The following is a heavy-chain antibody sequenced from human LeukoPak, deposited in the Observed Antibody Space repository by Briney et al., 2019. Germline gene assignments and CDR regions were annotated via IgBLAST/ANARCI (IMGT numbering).Heavy chain of an antibody. CDR2: IYPGDYET. CDR1: GYSFSNYW. Sequence: GESLKISCEGSGYSFSNYWIGWVRQMPGKGLEWMGIIYPGDYETRYSPSFQGLVTISVDKSISTAYLQWSSLKASDTAMYYCAIPPGYCGNDCSFDHGGQGTLVTVSP. D-gene: IGHD2-21*02. V-gene: IGHV5-51*01. J-gene: IGHJ4*02. CDR3: AIPPGYCGNDCSFDH.